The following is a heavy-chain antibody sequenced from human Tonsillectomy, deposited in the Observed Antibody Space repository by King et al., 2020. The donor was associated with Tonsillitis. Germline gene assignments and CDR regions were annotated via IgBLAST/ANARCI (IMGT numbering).Heavy chain of an antibody. Sequence: VQLVESGGGLVQPGGSLRLSCAASGFTFSSYAMSWVRQAPGKGLEWVSVIYSGGSSTYYADSVKGRFTISRDNSKNTLYLQMNSLRAEDTAVYYCAKDRGWGGLGELYYFDFWGQGTLVTVSS. D-gene: IGHD3-16*01. CDR1: GFTFSSYA. V-gene: IGHV3-23*03. J-gene: IGHJ4*02. CDR3: AKDRGWGGLGELYYFDF. CDR2: IYSGGSST.